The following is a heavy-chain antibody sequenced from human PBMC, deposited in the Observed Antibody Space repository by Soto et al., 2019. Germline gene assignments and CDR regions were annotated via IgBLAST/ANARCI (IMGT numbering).Heavy chain of an antibody. Sequence: QITLKESGPTLVKPTQTLTLTCTFSGFSLNTRGVGVGWIRQPPGKALEWLALISWDGEKRYSPSLKSRLTSTKDTSENQVVLTMANMDAVDTATYYGAHGRGDLLTGLDYFDYWGQGTLVTVSS. D-gene: IGHD3-9*01. J-gene: IGHJ4*02. CDR1: GFSLNTRGVG. V-gene: IGHV2-5*02. CDR3: AHGRGDLLTGLDYFDY. CDR2: ISWDGEK.